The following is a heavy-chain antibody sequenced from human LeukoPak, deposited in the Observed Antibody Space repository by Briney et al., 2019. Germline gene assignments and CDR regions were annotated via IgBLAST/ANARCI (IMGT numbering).Heavy chain of an antibody. CDR1: GFTFNFYW. CDR3: ARGPYYDFWSGYPTGAFDI. V-gene: IGHV3-7*01. D-gene: IGHD3-3*01. Sequence: GGSLRLSCAASGFTFNFYWMSWVRQAPAKGLEWVATIKREGTEKYYVDPVKGRFTISRDNAKNSLYLQMNSLRAEDTAVYYCARGPYYDFWSGYPTGAFDIWGQGTMVTVSS. CDR2: IKREGTEK. J-gene: IGHJ3*02.